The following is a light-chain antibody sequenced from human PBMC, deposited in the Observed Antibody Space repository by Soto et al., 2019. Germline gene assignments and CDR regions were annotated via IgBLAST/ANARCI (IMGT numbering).Light chain of an antibody. Sequence: QSALTQPASVSGSPGQSITISCTGTSSDVGGFNYVSWYQQNQGKAPKLMIYDVINRPSGVSNRFSGSKSGNTASLTISGLQAEDEADYYCSSFTSSSTLVFGGGTKPTVL. V-gene: IGLV2-14*01. J-gene: IGLJ2*01. CDR2: DVI. CDR3: SSFTSSSTLV. CDR1: SSDVGGFNY.